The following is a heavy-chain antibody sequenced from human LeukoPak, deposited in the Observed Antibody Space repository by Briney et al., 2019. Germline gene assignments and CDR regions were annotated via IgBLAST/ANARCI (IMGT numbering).Heavy chain of an antibody. CDR1: GFTVSSIY. CDR3: GSGYYDVLTGHAY. J-gene: IGHJ4*02. D-gene: IGHD3-9*01. CDR2: ICSGGST. Sequence: PGGSLRLSCAASGFTVSSIYMTWIRQAPGKGLDWVSVICSGGSTYYADSVKGRFTISRDKSKNTLYLQMNSLRAEDTAVYCCGSGYYDVLTGHAYWGQGTLVTVSS. V-gene: IGHV3-53*01.